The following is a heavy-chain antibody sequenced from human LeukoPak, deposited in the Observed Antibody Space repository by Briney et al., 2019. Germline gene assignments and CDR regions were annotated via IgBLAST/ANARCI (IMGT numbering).Heavy chain of an antibody. CDR2: ISSSSSYI. CDR1: GFTFSSYS. Sequence: GGSLRLSCAASGFTFSSYSMNWVRQAPGKGLEWVSSISSSSSYIYYADSVKGRFTISRDNAKNSLYLQMNSLRAEDTAVYYCARDPASTPYSSGWYFMGAAPAEGAFDIWGQGTMVTVSS. D-gene: IGHD6-19*01. V-gene: IGHV3-21*01. J-gene: IGHJ3*02. CDR3: ARDPASTPYSSGWYFMGAAPAEGAFDI.